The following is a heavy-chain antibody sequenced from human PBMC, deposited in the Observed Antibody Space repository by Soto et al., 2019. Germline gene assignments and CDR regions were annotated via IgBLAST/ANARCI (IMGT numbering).Heavy chain of an antibody. V-gene: IGHV3-13*01. J-gene: IGHJ5*02. CDR3: ARGRSFSYDSTPPPMFDP. Sequence: PGGSLRLSCAGSGFTFSTFDIHWVRQAPGKGLEWVSGIGTLSDTFYAASVQGRFTISRQNAKNSVYLQMNSLRAGDTAFYYCARGRSFSYDSTPPPMFDPWGQGTRVTVSS. CDR1: GFTFSTFD. D-gene: IGHD3-10*01. CDR2: IGTLSDT.